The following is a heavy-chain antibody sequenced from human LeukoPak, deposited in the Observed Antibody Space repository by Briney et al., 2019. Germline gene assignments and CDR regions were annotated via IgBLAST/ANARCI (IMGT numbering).Heavy chain of an antibody. Sequence: ASVKVSCKASGYTFTGYYMHWVRQAPGQGLEWMGWINPDSGATNYAQRFQGRVTMTRDTSISTAYMELSRLRSDDTALYYCARSGMADYWGQGTLVTVSS. J-gene: IGHJ4*02. V-gene: IGHV1-2*02. CDR2: INPDSGAT. CDR1: GYTFTGYY. CDR3: ARSGMADY. D-gene: IGHD2-8*01.